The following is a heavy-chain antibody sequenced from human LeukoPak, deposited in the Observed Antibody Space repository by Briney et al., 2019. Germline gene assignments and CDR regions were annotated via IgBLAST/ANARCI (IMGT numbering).Heavy chain of an antibody. V-gene: IGHV4-4*07. Sequence: SETLSLTCTVSGGSISSYYWSWIRQPAGKGLEWIGRIYTGGSTNYNPSLKSRVTMSVDTSKNQFSLKLSSVTAADTAVYYCARHAYDSSGNSNRPFDHWGQGTLVTVSS. CDR3: ARHAYDSSGNSNRPFDH. CDR1: GGSISSYY. CDR2: IYTGGST. D-gene: IGHD3-22*01. J-gene: IGHJ4*02.